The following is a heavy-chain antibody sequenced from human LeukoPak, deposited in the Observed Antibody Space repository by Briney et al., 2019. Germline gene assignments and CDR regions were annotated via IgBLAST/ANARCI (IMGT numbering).Heavy chain of an antibody. V-gene: IGHV3-9*01. Sequence: PGRSLRLSCAASGFTFDDYAMHWVRQAPGKGLEWVSGISWNSGSIGYADSVKGRFTISRDNAKNSLYLQMNSLRAEDTALYYCAAMSPPFDPWGQGTLVTVSS. CDR3: AAMSPPFDP. CDR2: ISWNSGSI. J-gene: IGHJ5*02. CDR1: GFTFDDYA.